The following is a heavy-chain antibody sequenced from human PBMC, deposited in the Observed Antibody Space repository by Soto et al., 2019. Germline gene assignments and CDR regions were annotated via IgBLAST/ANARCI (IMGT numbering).Heavy chain of an antibody. V-gene: IGHV3-23*01. CDR1: GFTFSNYV. CDR2: ISGSGDST. D-gene: IGHD1-26*01. J-gene: IGHJ4*02. CDR3: ARRGSGSYYDY. Sequence: EVQLLESGGGLVQPGGSLRLSCAASGFTFSNYVMNWVRQAPGKGLEWVSVISGSGDSTYYADSVKGRFTISRDNSKNTLYLQMNSLRAEDTAIYYCARRGSGSYYDYWGQGTLVTVSS.